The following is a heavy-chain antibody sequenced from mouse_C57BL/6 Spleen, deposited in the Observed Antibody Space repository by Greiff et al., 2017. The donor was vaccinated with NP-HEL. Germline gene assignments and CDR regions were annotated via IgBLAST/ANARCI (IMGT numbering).Heavy chain of an antibody. Sequence: QVQLQQPGAELVMPGASVKLSCKASGYTFTSYWMHWVKQRPGQGLEWIGEIDPSDSSTNYNQKFKGKSTLTVDKSSSTAYMQLSSLTSEDSAVYYCARSRYGNYTWFAYWGQGTLVTVSA. J-gene: IGHJ3*01. D-gene: IGHD2-1*01. V-gene: IGHV1-69*01. CDR3: ARSRYGNYTWFAY. CDR1: GYTFTSYW. CDR2: IDPSDSST.